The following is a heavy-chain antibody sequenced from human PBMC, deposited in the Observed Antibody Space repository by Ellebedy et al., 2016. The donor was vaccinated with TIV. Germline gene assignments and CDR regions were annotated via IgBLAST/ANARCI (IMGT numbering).Heavy chain of an antibody. CDR2: ISWHSTNI. CDR1: GFTFADYA. Sequence: GGSLRLSXAASGFTFADYAMNWVRQAPGKGLEWVSGISWHSTNIGYAASVKGRFTISRDNSKNSLYLQMDSLRPEDTALYSCVKATLDLYGAFDIWGRGTMVTVSS. J-gene: IGHJ3*02. CDR3: VKATLDLYGAFDI. V-gene: IGHV3-9*01. D-gene: IGHD1-1*01.